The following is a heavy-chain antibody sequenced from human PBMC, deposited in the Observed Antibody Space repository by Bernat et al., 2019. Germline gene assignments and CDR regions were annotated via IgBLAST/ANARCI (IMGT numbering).Heavy chain of an antibody. J-gene: IGHJ4*02. CDR2: ISYDGSNK. CDR1: GFTFSSYA. Sequence: QVQLVESGGGVVQPGRSLRLSCAASGFTFSSYAMHWVRQAPGKGLEWVAVISYDGSNKYYADSVKGRFTISRDNSKNTLYLQMNSLRAEDTAVYYCASLAVAGTTVRYYLDYWGQGTLVTVSS. CDR3: ASLAVAGTTVRYYLDY. D-gene: IGHD6-19*01. V-gene: IGHV3-30*01.